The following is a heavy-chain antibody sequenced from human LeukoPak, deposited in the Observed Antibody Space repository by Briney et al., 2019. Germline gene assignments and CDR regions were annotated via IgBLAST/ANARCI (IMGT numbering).Heavy chain of an antibody. Sequence: GGSLRLSCAASGFTVSSNYMNWVRQAPGKGLEWVSVIYSDSNTYYADSVKGRFTISRDNFKNTLFLQMNSLRVEDTAVYYCARVIGHTKGDLAETDYWGQGTLVTVSS. CDR1: GFTVSSNY. J-gene: IGHJ4*02. CDR2: IYSDSNT. CDR3: ARVIGHTKGDLAETDY. V-gene: IGHV3-53*01. D-gene: IGHD2-8*01.